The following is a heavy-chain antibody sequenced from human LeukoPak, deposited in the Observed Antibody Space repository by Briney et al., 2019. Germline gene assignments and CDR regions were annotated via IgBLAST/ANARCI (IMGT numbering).Heavy chain of an antibody. CDR1: GFTFSSYE. J-gene: IGHJ4*02. V-gene: IGHV3-48*03. D-gene: IGHD2-15*01. Sequence: GGSLRLSCAASGFTFSSYEMNWVRQAPGKGLEWVSYISSSGSTIYYADSVKGRFTISRDNAKNSLYLQMNSLRAEDTAVYYCARDLKTRVVVAATRGYVGYWGQGTLVTVSS. CDR2: ISSSGSTI. CDR3: ARDLKTRVVVAATRGYVGY.